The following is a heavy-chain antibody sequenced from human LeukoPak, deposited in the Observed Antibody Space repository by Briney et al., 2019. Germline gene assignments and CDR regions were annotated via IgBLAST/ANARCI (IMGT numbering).Heavy chain of an antibody. J-gene: IGHJ3*02. CDR1: GGSISSSTYY. D-gene: IGHD1-26*01. CDR2: VYYSGNT. CDR3: ARGVGI. V-gene: IGHV4-39*01. Sequence: PSETLSLTCTVSGGSISSSTYYWGWIRQPPGGGLEWIGNVYYSGNTYYNPSLKSRVTISVDTSKNQFSLKLSSVTAADTAVYYCARGVGIWGQGTMVTVSS.